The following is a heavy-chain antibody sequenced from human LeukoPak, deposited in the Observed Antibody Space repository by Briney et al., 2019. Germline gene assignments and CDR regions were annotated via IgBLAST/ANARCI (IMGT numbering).Heavy chain of an antibody. CDR3: ARVLWATGGPFDY. J-gene: IGHJ4*02. V-gene: IGHV1-69*13. Sequence: SVKVSCKASGGTFSSYAISWVRQAPGQGLEWMGGVIPIFGTANYAQKFQGRVTITADESTSTAYMELSSLRSEDTAVYYCARVLWATGGPFDYWGQGTLVTVSS. D-gene: IGHD5-24*01. CDR2: VIPIFGTA. CDR1: GGTFSSYA.